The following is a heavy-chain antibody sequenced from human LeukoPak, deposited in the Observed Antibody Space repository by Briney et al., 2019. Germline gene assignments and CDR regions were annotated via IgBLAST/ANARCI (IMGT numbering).Heavy chain of an antibody. D-gene: IGHD2-15*01. CDR1: GYTFTSYG. J-gene: IGHJ6*03. CDR3: ARDRSYPPQLLRDYYYYMDV. V-gene: IGHV1-18*01. CDR2: ISAYNGNT. Sequence: ASVKVSCKASGYTFTSYGISWVRQAPGQGLEWMGWISAYNGNTNYAQKLQGGVTMTTDTSTSTAYMELRSLRSDDTAVYYCARDRSYPPQLLRDYYYYMDVWGKGTTVTVSS.